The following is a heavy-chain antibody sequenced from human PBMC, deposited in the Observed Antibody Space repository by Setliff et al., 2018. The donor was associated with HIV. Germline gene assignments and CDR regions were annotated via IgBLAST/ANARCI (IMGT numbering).Heavy chain of an antibody. CDR1: GYTFSNYC. V-gene: IGHV5-51*01. CDR3: ARHNCYDL. D-gene: IGHD3-16*01. J-gene: IGHJ4*02. Sequence: GESLKISCKGSGYTFSNYCIAWVRQMPGKGLEWIGVFFPGDSNVIYSPPFQGQVTISVDKSTATAYLQWSSLKTSDTAMYFCARHNCYDLWGQGTPVTSPQ. CDR2: FFPGDSNV.